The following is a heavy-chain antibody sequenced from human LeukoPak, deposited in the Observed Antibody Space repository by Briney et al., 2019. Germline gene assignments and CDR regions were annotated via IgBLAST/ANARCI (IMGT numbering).Heavy chain of an antibody. D-gene: IGHD6-19*01. CDR2: LNPNSGNA. J-gene: IGHJ5*02. CDR1: GGTFSSYA. Sequence: ASVKVSCKASGGTFSSYAISWVRQATGQGLEWMAWLNPNSGNAGYAQSFQGRVTVTGNTSISTAYMELSSLTAEDSAVYYCARRYTTGWYTNWFDPWGQGTLVTVAS. V-gene: IGHV1-8*03. CDR3: ARRYTTGWYTNWFDP.